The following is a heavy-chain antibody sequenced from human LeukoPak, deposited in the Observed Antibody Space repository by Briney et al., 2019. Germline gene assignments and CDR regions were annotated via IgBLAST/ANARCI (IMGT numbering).Heavy chain of an antibody. J-gene: IGHJ4*02. CDR3: AKDRSPSMVRGLIVGYFDY. V-gene: IGHV3-30*18. D-gene: IGHD3-10*01. Sequence: PGGSLRLSCAASGFTLCSYEMNWVRPAPGKGGEGGADLSYDGSNEYYADSVKGRFAISRDNSKNTLYLQMNSLRADDTAVYYCAKDRSPSMVRGLIVGYFDYWGQGTLVTVSS. CDR1: GFTLCSYE. CDR2: LSYDGSNE.